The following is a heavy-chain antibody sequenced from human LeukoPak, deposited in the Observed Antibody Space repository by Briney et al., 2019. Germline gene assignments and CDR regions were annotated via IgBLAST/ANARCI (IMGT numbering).Heavy chain of an antibody. CDR3: ARAIDSSGYDYYFDY. J-gene: IGHJ4*02. CDR2: IYSGGST. V-gene: IGHV3-53*01. D-gene: IGHD3-22*01. CDR1: GFTVSSNY. Sequence: PGGSLRLSCAASGFTVSSNYMSWVRQAPGKGLEWVSAIYSGGSTYYADSVKGRFTISRDNSKNTLYLQMNSLRAEDTAVYYCARAIDSSGYDYYFDYWGQGTLVTVSS.